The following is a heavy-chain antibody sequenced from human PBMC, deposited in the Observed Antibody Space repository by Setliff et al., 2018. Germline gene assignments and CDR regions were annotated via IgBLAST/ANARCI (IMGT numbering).Heavy chain of an antibody. J-gene: IGHJ4*02. CDR1: GNTFTGYY. Sequence: ASVKVSCKASGNTFTGYYIHWLRQAPGQGLEWMGCINPNSGDTTFAQKFQGRVTMTRDTSTSTVYVELSSLRSEDTAVYYCARDFLGQWGGKGGLDYWGQGTLVTVSS. CDR2: INPNSGDT. V-gene: IGHV1-2*02. CDR3: ARDFLGQWGGKGGLDY. D-gene: IGHD6-19*01.